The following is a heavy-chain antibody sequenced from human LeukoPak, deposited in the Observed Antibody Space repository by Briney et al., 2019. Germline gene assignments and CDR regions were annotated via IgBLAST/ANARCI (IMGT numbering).Heavy chain of an antibody. Sequence: GGSLRLSCAASGFIFSSYTMNWVRQAPGKGLEWVSSISTGSTHIYYADSMKGRFTISRDNSKNTVSLQVNSLRAEDTAVYYCVQDPIEAIHHWGQGTLVTVSS. J-gene: IGHJ1*01. CDR1: GFIFSSYT. CDR2: ISTGSTHI. D-gene: IGHD1-1*01. CDR3: VQDPIEAIHH. V-gene: IGHV3-21*04.